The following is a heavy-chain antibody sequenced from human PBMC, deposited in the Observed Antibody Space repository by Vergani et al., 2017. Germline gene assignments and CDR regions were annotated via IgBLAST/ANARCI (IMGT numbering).Heavy chain of an antibody. CDR2: IYYSGST. Sequence: QVQLQESGPGLVKPSETLSLTCTVSGGSISSYYWSWIRQPPGKGLEWIGYIYYSGSTNYNPSLKSRVTISVDTSKNQFSLKLSSVTAADTAVYYCAKGDIVVVVAATAGEGFDYWGQGTLVTVSS. D-gene: IGHD2-15*01. CDR1: GGSISSYY. CDR3: AKGDIVVVVAATAGEGFDY. V-gene: IGHV4-59*01. J-gene: IGHJ4*02.